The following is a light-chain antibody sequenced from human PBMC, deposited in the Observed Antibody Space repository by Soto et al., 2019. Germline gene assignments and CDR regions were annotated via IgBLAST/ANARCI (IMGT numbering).Light chain of an antibody. Sequence: EIVMTQSPATLSVSPGERATLSCRASQSVRSNLAWYQQKPGQAPRLVIYAASTRATGIPDRFSGSVSGKEFTLTISSLQSEDFAVYYCQQYNEWPPFTFGQGTRLEI. CDR2: AAS. CDR3: QQYNEWPPFT. CDR1: QSVRSN. V-gene: IGKV3-15*01. J-gene: IGKJ5*01.